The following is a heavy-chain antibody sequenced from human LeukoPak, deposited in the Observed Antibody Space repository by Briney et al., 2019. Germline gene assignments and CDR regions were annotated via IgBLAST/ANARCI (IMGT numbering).Heavy chain of an antibody. Sequence: PGGSLRLSCAASGFNFSNYAMNWVRQARGRGREWVASFSGSGGTTYHADSVKGRFTISRDNSKNTLYLQMNSLRLEDTAVYYCANGNRCTSPNCLGYYYFYMDVWGKGTTVTVSS. D-gene: IGHD2-8*01. CDR3: ANGNRCTSPNCLGYYYFYMDV. CDR2: FSGSGGTT. V-gene: IGHV3-23*01. CDR1: GFNFSNYA. J-gene: IGHJ6*03.